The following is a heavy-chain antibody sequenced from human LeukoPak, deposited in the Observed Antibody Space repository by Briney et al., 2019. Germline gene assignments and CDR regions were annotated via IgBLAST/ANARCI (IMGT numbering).Heavy chain of an antibody. J-gene: IGHJ6*03. CDR1: GGTFSSYA. D-gene: IGHD1-14*01. V-gene: IGHV1-69*06. CDR3: AISLSIEPSRKGNYYYYYYMDV. CDR2: IIPIFGTA. Sequence: GASVKVSCKASGGTFSSYAISWVRQAPGQGPEWMGGIIPIFGTANYAQKFQGRVTITADKSTSTAYMELSSLRSEDAAVYYCAISLSIEPSRKGNYYYYYYMDVWGKGTTVTVSS.